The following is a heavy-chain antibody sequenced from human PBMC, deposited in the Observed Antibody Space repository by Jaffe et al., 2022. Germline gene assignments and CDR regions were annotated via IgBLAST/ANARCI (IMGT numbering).Heavy chain of an antibody. Sequence: EVQLLESGGGLVQPGGSLRLSCAASGFTFSSYAMSWVRQAPGKGLEWVSAISGSGGSTYYADSVKGRFTISRDNSKNTLYLQMNSLRAEDTAVYYCAKDLRYCSSTSCYAHYFDYWGQGTLVTVSS. CDR3: AKDLRYCSSTSCYAHYFDY. CDR1: GFTFSSYA. V-gene: IGHV3-23*01. J-gene: IGHJ4*02. CDR2: ISGSGGST. D-gene: IGHD2-2*01.